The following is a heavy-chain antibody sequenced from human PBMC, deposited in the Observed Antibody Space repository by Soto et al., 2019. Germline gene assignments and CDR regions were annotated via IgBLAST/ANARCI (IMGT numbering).Heavy chain of an antibody. V-gene: IGHV1-18*04. CDR3: ARDQVAKWAPGSAMVNYYYGMDA. J-gene: IGHJ6*02. CDR2: ISVDDGDT. Sequence: ASVKVSFKASGYTFTGYGISWVRQAPGQGLEWMGWISVDDGDTNYAQNFQGRVTMSTDTSTSTAYMEMRSLRSDDTAVYYCARDQVAKWAPGSAMVNYYYGMDAWGQGTTVTVSS. D-gene: IGHD5-18*01. CDR1: GYTFTGYG.